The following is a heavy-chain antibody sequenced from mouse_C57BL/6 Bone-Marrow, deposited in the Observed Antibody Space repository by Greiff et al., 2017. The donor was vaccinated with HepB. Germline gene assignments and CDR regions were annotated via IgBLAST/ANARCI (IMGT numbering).Heavy chain of an antibody. J-gene: IGHJ3*01. CDR2: IDPSDSYT. Sequence: QVHVKQSGAELVKPGASVKLSCKASGYTFTSYWMQWVKQRPGQGLEWIGEIDPSDSYTNYNQKFKDKATLTVDTSSSTAYLQLSSLTSEDSAVYYCARWRDYDQAWFAYWGQGTLVTVSA. CDR3: ARWRDYDQAWFAY. D-gene: IGHD2-4*01. CDR1: GYTFTSYW. V-gene: IGHV1-50*01.